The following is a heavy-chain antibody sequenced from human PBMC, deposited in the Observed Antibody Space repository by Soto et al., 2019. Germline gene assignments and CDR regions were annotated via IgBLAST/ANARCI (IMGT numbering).Heavy chain of an antibody. D-gene: IGHD2-8*01. J-gene: IGHJ6*02. CDR2: ISAHNGNT. V-gene: IGHV1-18*04. CDR3: ARDCTNGVCYLWHVYYYYGMDV. CDR1: GYTFTSYG. Sequence: GASLKVSGKASGYTFTSYGISWVRQAPGQGLEWMGWISAHNGNTNYAQKLQGRVTMTTDTSTSTAYMELRSLRSDDTAVYYCARDCTNGVCYLWHVYYYYGMDVWGQGTTVTVSS.